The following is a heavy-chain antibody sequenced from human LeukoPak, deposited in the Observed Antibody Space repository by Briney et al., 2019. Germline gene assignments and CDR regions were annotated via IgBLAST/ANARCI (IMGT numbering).Heavy chain of an antibody. J-gene: IGHJ3*02. CDR3: ARSPRYCSSTSCYTGAFDI. V-gene: IGHV4-4*07. D-gene: IGHD2-2*02. CDR2: IYTSGST. CDR1: GGSISSYY. Sequence: PSETLSLTCTVSGGSISSYYWSWIRQPAGKGLEWIGRIYTSGSTNYNPSLKSRVTMSVDTSKNQSSLKLSSVTAADTAVYYCARSPRYCSSTSCYTGAFDIWGQGTMVTVSS.